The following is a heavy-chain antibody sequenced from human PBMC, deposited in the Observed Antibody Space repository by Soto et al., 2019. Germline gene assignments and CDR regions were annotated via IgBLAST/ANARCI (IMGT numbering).Heavy chain of an antibody. J-gene: IGHJ4*02. CDR1: GYKFTNYW. V-gene: IGHV5-51*01. D-gene: IGHD6-19*01. CDR2: IYPGDSDT. CDR3: ARHSGQWLVEIY. Sequence: PGESLKISCKTSGYKFTNYWIAWVRQMPGKGLEWMGMIYPGDSDTRYSPSFQGQVTISVDKSITTAYLQWSSLKASDTAMYFCARHSGQWLVEIYWGQGTLVTVS.